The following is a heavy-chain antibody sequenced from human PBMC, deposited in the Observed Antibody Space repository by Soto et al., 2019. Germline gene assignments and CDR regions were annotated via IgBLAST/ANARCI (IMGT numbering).Heavy chain of an antibody. CDR1: GGSISSSSYY. J-gene: IGHJ5*02. Sequence: SETLSLTCTVSGGSISSSSYYWGWIRQPPGKGLEWIGSIYYSGSTYYNPSLKSRVTISVDTSKNQFSLKLSSVTAADTAVYYCARLNRKGIAVALVENWFDPWGQGTLVTVSS. V-gene: IGHV4-39*01. D-gene: IGHD6-19*01. CDR3: ARLNRKGIAVALVENWFDP. CDR2: IYYSGST.